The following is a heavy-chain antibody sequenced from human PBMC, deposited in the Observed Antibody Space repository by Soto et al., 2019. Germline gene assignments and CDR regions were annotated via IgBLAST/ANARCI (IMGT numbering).Heavy chain of an antibody. D-gene: IGHD6-19*01. Sequence: EVQLVESGGGLVQPGGSLRLSCAASGFTFSSYSMNWVRQAPGKGLEWVSYISSSSSTIYYADSVKGRFTISRDNAKNSLYLQMTSLGDEDTAVYYCARPEWLVAHPGDWYFDLWGRGTLVTVSS. CDR2: ISSSSSTI. J-gene: IGHJ2*01. CDR3: ARPEWLVAHPGDWYFDL. V-gene: IGHV3-48*02. CDR1: GFTFSSYS.